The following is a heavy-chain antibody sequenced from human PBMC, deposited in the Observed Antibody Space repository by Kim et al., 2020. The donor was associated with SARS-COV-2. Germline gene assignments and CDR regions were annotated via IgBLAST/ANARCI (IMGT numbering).Heavy chain of an antibody. CDR2: IVVGSGNT. J-gene: IGHJ4*02. V-gene: IGHV1-58*02. CDR1: GFTFTSSA. D-gene: IGHD3-10*01. CDR3: AANLLASRWFGELSRFDY. Sequence: SVKVSCKASGFTFTSSAMQWVRQARGQRLEWIGWIVVGSGNTNYAQKFQERVTITRDMSTSTAYMELSSLRSEDTAVYYCAANLLASRWFGELSRFDYWGQGTLVTVSS.